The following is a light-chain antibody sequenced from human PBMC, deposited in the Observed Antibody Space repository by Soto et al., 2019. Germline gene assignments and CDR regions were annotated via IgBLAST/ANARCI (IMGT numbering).Light chain of an antibody. CDR2: AAS. CDR1: QGIRSA. Sequence: AIPLTQSPSSLSASVGDGVTITCRASQGIRSALGWYQQKPGKVPKLLIYAASTLQSGVPSRFSGSGFGTDFTLTINSLQPEDFATYYCLLDYAYFWAFGQGTKVEVK. J-gene: IGKJ1*01. V-gene: IGKV1-6*01. CDR3: LLDYAYFWA.